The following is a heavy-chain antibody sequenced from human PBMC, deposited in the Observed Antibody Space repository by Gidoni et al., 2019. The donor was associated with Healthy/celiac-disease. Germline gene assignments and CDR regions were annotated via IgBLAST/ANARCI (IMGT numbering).Heavy chain of an antibody. D-gene: IGHD2-15*01. CDR2: ISSSSSYI. CDR3: ARGYCSGGSCYFDY. CDR1: GFTFSSYS. J-gene: IGHJ4*02. Sequence: GSAGFSCAASGFTFSSYSMNWVRQAPGKGLEWVSSISSSSSYIYYADSGKGRCTISRDNAKNSLYRQMNSLRAEDTAVYYCARGYCSGGSCYFDYWGQGTLVTVSS. V-gene: IGHV3-21*01.